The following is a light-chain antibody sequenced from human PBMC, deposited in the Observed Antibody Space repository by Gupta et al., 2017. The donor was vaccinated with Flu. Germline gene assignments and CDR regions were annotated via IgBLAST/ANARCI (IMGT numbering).Light chain of an antibody. CDR2: AAS. V-gene: IGKV1-39*01. Sequence: DIQMTQSPSSLSASIGDRVTITCRVSQNIGNYLSWYQQKPGKAPKLLIYAASTLQTGVPSRFSGGGFGTHFTLTITSLRSEDFATYYCQESDSAPGFSFGQGTKLEIK. CDR1: QNIGNY. J-gene: IGKJ2*03. CDR3: QESDSAPGFS.